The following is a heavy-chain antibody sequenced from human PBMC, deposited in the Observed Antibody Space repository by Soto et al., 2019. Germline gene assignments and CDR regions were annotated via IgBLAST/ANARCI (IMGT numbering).Heavy chain of an antibody. CDR2: IYYSGST. CDR1: GGSISSGDYY. CDR3: ARERPEGRRLDP. Sequence: SETLSLTCTVSGGSISSGDYYWSWIRQPPGKGLEWIGYIYYSGSTFYNPSLKSRVTISVDTSKNQFSLKLSSVPAADTAVYYCARERPEGRRLDPWGQRTLVTVSS. J-gene: IGHJ5*02. V-gene: IGHV4-30-4*01. D-gene: IGHD6-6*01.